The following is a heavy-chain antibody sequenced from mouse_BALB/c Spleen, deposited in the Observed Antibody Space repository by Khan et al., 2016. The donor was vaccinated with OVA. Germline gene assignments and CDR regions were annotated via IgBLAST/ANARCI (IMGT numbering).Heavy chain of an antibody. CDR1: GFSFSSYS. J-gene: IGHJ2*01. V-gene: IGHV5-6-4*01. Sequence: EVQLLETGGGLVRPGGSLKLSCAASGFSFSSYSMSWVRQTPEKRLEWVATISSGGSYTYYPDSVKGRFTIHRDNAKNTLYLQMSSLKSEDTAMYYCTRHRGYYGSNRYFDYWGQGTTLTVSS. CDR2: ISSGGSYT. CDR3: TRHRGYYGSNRYFDY. D-gene: IGHD1-1*01.